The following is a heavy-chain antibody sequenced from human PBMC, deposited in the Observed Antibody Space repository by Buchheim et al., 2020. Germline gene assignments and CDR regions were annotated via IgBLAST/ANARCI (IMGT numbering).Heavy chain of an antibody. CDR1: GYTFTSYD. CDR3: ARAYDFWSGYYTGRAYYYYMDV. J-gene: IGHJ6*03. D-gene: IGHD3-3*01. Sequence: QVQLVQSGAEVKKPGASVKVSCKASGYTFTSYDINWVRQATGQGLEWMGWMNPNSGNTGYAQKFQGRVTMNRNTSISTAYMELSSLRSEDTAVYYCARAYDFWSGYYTGRAYYYYMDVWGKGTT. CDR2: MNPNSGNT. V-gene: IGHV1-8*01.